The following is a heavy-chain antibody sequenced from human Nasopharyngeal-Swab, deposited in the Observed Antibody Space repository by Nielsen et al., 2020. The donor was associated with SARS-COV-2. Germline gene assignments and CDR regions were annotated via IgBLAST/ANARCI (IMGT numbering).Heavy chain of an antibody. D-gene: IGHD4-17*01. CDR3: ARGLRGVTTYYYYYYVDV. V-gene: IGHV4-39*01. Sequence: SETLFLTCTVSGGSISSSSYYWGWIRQPPGKGLEWIGSIYYSGSTYYNPSLKSRVTISVDTFKNQFSLKLSSVTAADTAVYYCARGLRGVTTYYYYYYVDVWGKGTTVTVSS. CDR2: IYYSGST. J-gene: IGHJ6*03. CDR1: GGSISSSSYY.